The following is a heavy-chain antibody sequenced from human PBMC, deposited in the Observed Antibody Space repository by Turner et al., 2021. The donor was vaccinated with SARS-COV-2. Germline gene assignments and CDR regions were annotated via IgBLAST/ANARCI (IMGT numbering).Heavy chain of an antibody. CDR2: ISYDGSNK. CDR3: AKAETDSSGWSGGRSYYYDYMDV. D-gene: IGHD6-19*01. V-gene: IGHV3-30*18. Sequence: RLSCAASGFTFSSYGMHWVRQAPGKGLEWVAVISYDGSNKYYADSVKGRFNISRDNSKNTLYLQMNSLRAEDKTVYYCAKAETDSSGWSGGRSYYYDYMDVWGKGTTVTVSS. J-gene: IGHJ6*03. CDR1: GFTFSSYG.